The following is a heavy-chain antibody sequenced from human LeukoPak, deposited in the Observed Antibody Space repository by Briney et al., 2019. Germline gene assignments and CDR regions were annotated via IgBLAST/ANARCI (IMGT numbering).Heavy chain of an antibody. CDR1: GFTFSSYS. V-gene: IGHV3-21*01. CDR3: ARETAHNYYDCSGPYDY. D-gene: IGHD3-22*01. Sequence: GGSLRLSCAASGFTFSSYSMNWVRQAPGKGLEWVSSISSSSSYIYYADSVKGRFTISSDNAKNSLYLQMNSLRAEDTAVYYCARETAHNYYDCSGPYDYWGQGTLVTVSS. J-gene: IGHJ4*02. CDR2: ISSSSSYI.